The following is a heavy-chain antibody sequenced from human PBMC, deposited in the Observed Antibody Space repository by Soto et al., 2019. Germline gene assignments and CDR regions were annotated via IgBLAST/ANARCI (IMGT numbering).Heavy chain of an antibody. D-gene: IGHD3-3*01. Sequence: GGSLRLSCAASGFTFSSYWMHWVRQAPGKGLVWVSRINSDGSSTSYADSVKGRFTISRDNAKNTLYLQMNSLRAEDTAVYYCARDIGDFWSGTINWFDPWGQGTLVTVSS. CDR2: INSDGSST. J-gene: IGHJ5*02. CDR1: GFTFSSYW. CDR3: ARDIGDFWSGTINWFDP. V-gene: IGHV3-74*01.